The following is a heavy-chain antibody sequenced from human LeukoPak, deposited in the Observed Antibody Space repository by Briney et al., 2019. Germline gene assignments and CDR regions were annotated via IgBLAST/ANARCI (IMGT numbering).Heavy chain of an antibody. V-gene: IGHV3-23*01. CDR3: ATNSDYDSSGYYYGYFDY. D-gene: IGHD3-22*01. J-gene: IGHJ4*02. Sequence: AGGSLRLSRAASGFTFSSYAMSWVRQAPGKGLEWVSAISGSGGSTYYADSVKGRFTISRDNSKNTLYLQMNSLRAEDTAVYYCATNSDYDSSGYYYGYFDYWGQGTLVTVSS. CDR2: ISGSGGST. CDR1: GFTFSSYA.